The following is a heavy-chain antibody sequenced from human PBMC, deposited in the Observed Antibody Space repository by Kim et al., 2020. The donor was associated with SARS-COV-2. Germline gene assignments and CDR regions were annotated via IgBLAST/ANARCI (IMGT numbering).Heavy chain of an antibody. V-gene: IGHV4-34*01. J-gene: IGHJ4*02. CDR2: INHSGST. CDR1: GGSFSGYY. CDR3: ARGVKLSSIGEAVVIQSPRYFDY. Sequence: SETLSLTCAVYGGSFSGYYWSWIRQPPGKGLEWIGEINHSGSTNYNPSLKSRVTTSVDTSKNQFSLKLSSVTAADTAVYYCARGVKLSSIGEAVVIQSPRYFDYWGEGTLVTVSS. D-gene: IGHD3-22*01.